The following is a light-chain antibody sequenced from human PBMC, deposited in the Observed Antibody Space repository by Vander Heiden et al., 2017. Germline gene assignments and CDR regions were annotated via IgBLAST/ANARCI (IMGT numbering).Light chain of an antibody. CDR3: QQRSNWPPEVT. J-gene: IGKJ4*01. V-gene: IGKV3-11*01. CDR1: QSVSNY. Sequence: EIDLTQSPAPLCLSPGERATLSCRARQSVSNYLAWYQHKPGPAPRPLIYDAYNRAADIPARFSGSGSGTDFTLTISILEPEDFAVYYCQQRSNWPPEVTFGGGTKVEIK. CDR2: DAY.